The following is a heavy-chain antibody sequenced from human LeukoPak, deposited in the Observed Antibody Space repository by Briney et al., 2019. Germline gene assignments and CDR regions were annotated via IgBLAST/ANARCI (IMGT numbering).Heavy chain of an antibody. V-gene: IGHV1-24*01. Sequence: ASVKVSCKVSGYTLTELSMHWVRQAPGKGLEWMGGFDPEDGETIYAQKFLGRVTMTEDTSTDTAYMELSSLRSEDTAVYYCARGLYSSSWYVGDYWGQGTLVTVSS. CDR2: FDPEDGET. CDR3: ARGLYSSSWYVGDY. J-gene: IGHJ4*02. D-gene: IGHD6-13*01. CDR1: GYTLTELS.